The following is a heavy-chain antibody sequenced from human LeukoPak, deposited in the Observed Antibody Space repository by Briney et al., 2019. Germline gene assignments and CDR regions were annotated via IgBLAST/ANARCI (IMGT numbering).Heavy chain of an antibody. J-gene: IGHJ6*03. CDR1: GFTFDDYA. V-gene: IGHV3-43D*03. CDR2: ISWDGGST. Sequence: GGSLRLSCAASGFTFDDYAMHWVRQAPGKGLEWVSLISWDGGSTYYADSVKGRFTISRDNSKNSLYLQMNSLRAEDTALYYCAKAPKPRYYYGSGSYSGLSGDYYMDVWGKGTTVTVSS. CDR3: AKAPKPRYYYGSGSYSGLSGDYYMDV. D-gene: IGHD3-10*01.